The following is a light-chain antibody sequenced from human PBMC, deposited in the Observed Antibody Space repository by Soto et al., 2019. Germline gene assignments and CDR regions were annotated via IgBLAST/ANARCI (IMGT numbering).Light chain of an antibody. CDR2: EVS. Sequence: QSALTQPPSASGSPGQSVTISCTGTSNDVGGYNYVSWYQQHPGKAPKLMIYEVSQRPSGVPDRFSGSKSGNTASLTVSGLHAEDEADYYCSSYAGSSNYYVFGTGTKVTVL. J-gene: IGLJ1*01. CDR3: SSYAGSSNYYV. V-gene: IGLV2-8*01. CDR1: SNDVGGYNY.